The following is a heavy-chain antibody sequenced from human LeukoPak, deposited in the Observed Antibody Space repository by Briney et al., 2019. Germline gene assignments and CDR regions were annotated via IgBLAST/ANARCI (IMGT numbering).Heavy chain of an antibody. CDR3: ARDYYEIRGPGVFDI. CDR2: ISSSSSTI. Sequence: PGGSLRLSCAASGFTFSSYSMNWVRQAPGKGLEWVSYISSSSSTIYYADSVKGRFTISRDNAKNSLYLQMNSLRAEDTAVYYCARDYYEIRGPGVFDIWAQGKMVTVFS. D-gene: IGHD3-22*01. J-gene: IGHJ3*02. V-gene: IGHV3-48*01. CDR1: GFTFSSYS.